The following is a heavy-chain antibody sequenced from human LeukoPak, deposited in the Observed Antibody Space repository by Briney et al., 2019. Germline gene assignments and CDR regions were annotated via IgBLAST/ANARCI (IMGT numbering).Heavy chain of an antibody. CDR2: MYHSGST. CDR3: ARRYGDYGSYYFDY. CDR1: GYSISGGFY. D-gene: IGHD4-17*01. V-gene: IGHV4-38-2*02. Sequence: SETLSLTCTVSGYSISGGFYWGWIRQPPGKGLEWIGSMYHSGSTYYNPCLKSRVTISVDTSKNQFSLKLSSVTAADTAVYYCARRYGDYGSYYFDYWGQGTLVTVSS. J-gene: IGHJ4*02.